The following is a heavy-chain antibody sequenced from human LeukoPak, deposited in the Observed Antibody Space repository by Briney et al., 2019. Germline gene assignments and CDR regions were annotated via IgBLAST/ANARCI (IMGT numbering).Heavy chain of an antibody. Sequence: GGSLRLSCEVSGFTFTRYGMHWVRQAPGKGLEWVAVVWHDGSDNAYADSVKGRFTIYRDDTKNMLYLQMNSLRAEDTALYYCARDRTYCSSTSCTRLGMDVWGQGTTVTVSS. J-gene: IGHJ6*02. CDR3: ARDRTYCSSTSCTRLGMDV. CDR1: GFTFTRYG. D-gene: IGHD2-2*01. CDR2: VWHDGSDN. V-gene: IGHV3-33*01.